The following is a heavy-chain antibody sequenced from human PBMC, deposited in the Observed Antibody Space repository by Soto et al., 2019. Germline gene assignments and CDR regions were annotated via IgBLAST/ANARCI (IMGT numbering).Heavy chain of an antibody. CDR1: GYTFSNFE. Sequence: ASVKVSCKASGYTFSNFEISWVRQAPGQGLEWMGWVSPYNGNTKYAQKLQGRVNMTTDTSTSTAYMEVRSLRSDDAAVYYCARHYHDGSAVLVGFDPWGQGTLVTVSS. CDR3: ARHYHDGSAVLVGFDP. V-gene: IGHV1-18*01. CDR2: VSPYNGNT. J-gene: IGHJ5*02. D-gene: IGHD3-22*01.